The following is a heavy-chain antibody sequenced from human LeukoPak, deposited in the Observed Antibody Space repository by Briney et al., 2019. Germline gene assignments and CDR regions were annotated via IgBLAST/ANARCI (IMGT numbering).Heavy chain of an antibody. CDR2: VSDKTNSYTT. CDR1: GFAFSDHY. Sequence: GGSLRLSCAASGFAFSDHYMDWLRQAPGKGLEWVARVSDKTNSYTTEYAASVSGRFTISRDDSQNSLYLQMNSLNTGDTAVYFCARVIHQSGGYYFHHWGQGTLVSVSS. J-gene: IGHJ1*01. V-gene: IGHV3-72*01. CDR3: ARVIHQSGGYYFHH. D-gene: IGHD1-26*01.